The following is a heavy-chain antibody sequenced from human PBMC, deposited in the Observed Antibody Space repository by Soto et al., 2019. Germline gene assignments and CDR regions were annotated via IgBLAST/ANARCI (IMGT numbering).Heavy chain of an antibody. D-gene: IGHD3-22*01. CDR1: GGTFSGDA. V-gene: IGHV1-69*13. J-gene: IGHJ6*02. CDR2: IVPFFKGT. CDR3: ARDVSVNYYDSTYYNYAMDV. Sequence: SVKVSCKASGGTFSGDASSWLRQAPGQGLEWMGQIVPFFKGTKYAQKFQGRVTITADDSTSTAFLDLSSLRSEDTAVYFCARDVSVNYYDSTYYNYAMDVWGQGTTVTVS.